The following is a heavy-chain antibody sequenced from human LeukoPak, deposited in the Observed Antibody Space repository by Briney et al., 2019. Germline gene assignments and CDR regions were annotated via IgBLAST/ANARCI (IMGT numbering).Heavy chain of an antibody. CDR3: ARAMAGKVVSGNDAFDI. D-gene: IGHD6-19*01. J-gene: IGHJ3*02. V-gene: IGHV3-7*01. CDR2: IKQDGSEK. Sequence: GGSLRLSCAASGFTFSSYWMSWVRQAPGKGLEWVANIKQDGSEKYYVDSVKGRFTISRDNAKNSLYLQMNSLRAEDTAVYYCARAMAGKVVSGNDAFDIWGQGTMVTVSS. CDR1: GFTFSSYW.